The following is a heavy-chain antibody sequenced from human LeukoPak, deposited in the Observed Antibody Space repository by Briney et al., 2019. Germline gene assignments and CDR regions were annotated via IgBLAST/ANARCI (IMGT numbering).Heavy chain of an antibody. Sequence: GGSLRLSCAASGFAFSSYSMNWVRQAPGKGLEWVSYIGTSSSPKYYADSVKGRFTISRDNDKNSIYLQMDSLRDEDTAVYYCARGNRGLSPDYWGQGTLVTVSS. V-gene: IGHV3-48*02. J-gene: IGHJ4*02. CDR1: GFAFSSYS. D-gene: IGHD1-14*01. CDR2: IGTSSSPK. CDR3: ARGNRGLSPDY.